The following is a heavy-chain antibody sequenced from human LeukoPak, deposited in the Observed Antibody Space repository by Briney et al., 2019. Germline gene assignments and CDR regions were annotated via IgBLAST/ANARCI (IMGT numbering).Heavy chain of an antibody. CDR1: GFAFSNAW. V-gene: IGHV3-15*01. Sequence: GGSLRLSCAASGFAFSNAWISWVRQAPGKGLEWLGRIRSKTDGGTIDYAAPVKGRFTISRDDSKNTLYLQMNSLKTEDTAVYYCTTLFHFYDSSGYSNFDYWGQGTLVTVSS. J-gene: IGHJ4*02. CDR3: TTLFHFYDSSGYSNFDY. D-gene: IGHD3-22*01. CDR2: IRSKTDGGTI.